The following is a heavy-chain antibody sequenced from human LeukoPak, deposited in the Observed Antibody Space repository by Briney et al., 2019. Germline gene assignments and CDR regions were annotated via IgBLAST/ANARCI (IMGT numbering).Heavy chain of an antibody. CDR1: GYTFTSYD. J-gene: IGHJ5*02. V-gene: IGHV1-8*01. CDR3: ARGDPRAPANWFDP. CDR2: MNPNSGNT. Sequence: ASVKVSCKASGYTFTSYDINWVRQATGQGLEWMGWMNPNSGNTGYAQKFQGRVTMTRNTSISTAYMELSSLRSEATAVYYCARGDPRAPANWFDPWGQGTLVTVSS.